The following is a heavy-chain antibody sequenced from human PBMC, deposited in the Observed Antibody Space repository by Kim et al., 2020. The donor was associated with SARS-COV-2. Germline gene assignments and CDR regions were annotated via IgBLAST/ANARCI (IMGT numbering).Heavy chain of an antibody. CDR3: AKDWQELRYFDWLSYFDY. CDR2: IWYDGSNN. Sequence: GGSLRLSCAASGFTFSSYGMHWVRQAPGKGLEWVAVIWYDGSNNYYADSVKGRFTISRNHSKNTLFLQMNSLRAEDPAVYYCAKDWQELRYFDWLSYFDYWRQGTLVTVSS. CDR1: GFTFSSYG. D-gene: IGHD3-9*01. V-gene: IGHV3-33*06. J-gene: IGHJ4*02.